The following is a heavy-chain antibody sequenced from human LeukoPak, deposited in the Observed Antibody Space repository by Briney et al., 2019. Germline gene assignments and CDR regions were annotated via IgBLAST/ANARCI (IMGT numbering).Heavy chain of an antibody. CDR1: GYTFTSYD. Sequence: ASVKVSCKASGYTFTSYDINWVRQATGQGLEWMGWMNPNSGNTGYAQKFQGRVTMTRNTSISTAYMELSSLRSEDTAVYYCARKGGYANYFDPWGQGTLVTVSS. D-gene: IGHD4/OR15-4a*01. CDR3: ARKGGYANYFDP. V-gene: IGHV1-8*01. J-gene: IGHJ5*02. CDR2: MNPNSGNT.